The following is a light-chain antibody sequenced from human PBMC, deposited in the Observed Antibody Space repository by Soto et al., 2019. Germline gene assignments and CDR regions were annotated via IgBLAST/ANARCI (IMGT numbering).Light chain of an antibody. J-gene: IGLJ3*02. CDR2: EVS. CDR3: SSYAGRNNLV. Sequence: QSALTQPPSASGSPGQSVTISCTGTSSDVGGYNYVSWYQQHPGKAPKLMIYEVSKRPSGVPDRFSGSKSGNTASLTVSGLQGEDEADYYCSSYAGRNNLVFGGGTKLTVL. CDR1: SSDVGGYNY. V-gene: IGLV2-8*01.